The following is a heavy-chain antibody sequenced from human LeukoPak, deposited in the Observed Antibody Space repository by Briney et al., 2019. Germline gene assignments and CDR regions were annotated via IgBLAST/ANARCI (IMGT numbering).Heavy chain of an antibody. CDR3: ARGASSRFEH. Sequence: SETLSLTCTVSGGSISSSSYYWGWIRQPPGKGLEWIGSIYYSGSTYYNPSLKSRVTISEDTSKNQFSLKLSSVTAADTAVYYCARGASSRFEHWGQGTLATVSS. V-gene: IGHV4-39*07. J-gene: IGHJ4*02. CDR1: GGSISSSSYY. CDR2: IYYSGST. D-gene: IGHD6-13*01.